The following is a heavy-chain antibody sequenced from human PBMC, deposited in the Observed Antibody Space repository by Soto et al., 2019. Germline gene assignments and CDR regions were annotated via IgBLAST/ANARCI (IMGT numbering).Heavy chain of an antibody. CDR1: GFTFSSYS. J-gene: IGHJ4*02. CDR3: ARGGSCRVYDSSGYYFDY. V-gene: IGHV3-21*01. CDR2: ISSSSSYR. D-gene: IGHD3-22*01. Sequence: GGSLRLSCAASGFTFSSYSMNWVRQAPGKGLEWVSSISSSSSYRYYADSVKGRFTISRDNAKNSLYLQMNSLRAEDTAVDYCARGGSCRVYDSSGYYFDYWGQGTLVTVSS.